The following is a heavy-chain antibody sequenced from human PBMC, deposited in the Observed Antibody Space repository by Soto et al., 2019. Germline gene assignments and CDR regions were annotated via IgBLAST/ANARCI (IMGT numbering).Heavy chain of an antibody. CDR3: ARHGKFYVGGGYLAWGPKKRNAYFEMAFAS. J-gene: IGHJ4*02. Sequence: PSETLSLTCTVSAGSYYWSWLRQSPGKGLEWIGYISKTGLTNYNPSLRGRLTLSLDTSRHQFSLSLNSVTAKDSAVYFCARHGKFYVGGGYLAWGPKKRNAYFEMAFASWGQGTLVTVSS. CDR2: ISKTGLT. D-gene: IGHD3-22*01. V-gene: IGHV4-59*08. CDR1: AGSYY.